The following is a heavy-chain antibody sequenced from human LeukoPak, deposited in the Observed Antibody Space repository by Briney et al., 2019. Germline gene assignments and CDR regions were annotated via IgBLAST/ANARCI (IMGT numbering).Heavy chain of an antibody. J-gene: IGHJ4*02. V-gene: IGHV3-74*03. CDR2: INSDGSST. CDR3: AREGRVSGYDFDS. D-gene: IGHD5-12*01. Sequence: GGSLRLSCAASGFTFSSYWMHWVRQDPGKGLVWVSRINSDGSSTTYADSVKGRFTISRDNAKNTLYLQMNSLGVEDTAVYYCAREGRVSGYDFDSWGQGTLVTVSS. CDR1: GFTFSSYW.